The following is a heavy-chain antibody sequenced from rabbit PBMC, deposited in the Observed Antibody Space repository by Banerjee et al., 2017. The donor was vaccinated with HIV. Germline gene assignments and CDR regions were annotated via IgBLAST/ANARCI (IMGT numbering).Heavy chain of an antibody. J-gene: IGHJ2*01. CDR2: INTSSGNT. V-gene: IGHV1S45*01. CDR1: GFSFSSKYV. D-gene: IGHD8-1*01. Sequence: QEHLEESGGDLVKPEGSLTLTCTASGFSFSSKYVMCWVRQAPGKGLEWIACINTSSGNTVYASWAKGRFTISRTSSTTVTLQMTSLTAADTATYFCARSYVLSYYAFNPWGPGTLVTVS. CDR3: ARSYVLSYYAFNP.